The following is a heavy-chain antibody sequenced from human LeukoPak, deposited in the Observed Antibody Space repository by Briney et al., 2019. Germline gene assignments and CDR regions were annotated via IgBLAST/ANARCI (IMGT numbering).Heavy chain of an antibody. CDR2: IWYDGSNK. J-gene: IGHJ4*02. D-gene: IGHD3-22*01. V-gene: IGHV3-33*01. Sequence: GGSLRLSCAASGFTFSSYGMHWVRQAPGKGLEWVAVIWYDGSNKYYADSVKGRFTVSRDNSKDTLYLQMNSLEPHDTPVYYCARDLRDYYDSSYFDYWGQGTLVTVSS. CDR3: ARDLRDYYDSSYFDY. CDR1: GFTFSSYG.